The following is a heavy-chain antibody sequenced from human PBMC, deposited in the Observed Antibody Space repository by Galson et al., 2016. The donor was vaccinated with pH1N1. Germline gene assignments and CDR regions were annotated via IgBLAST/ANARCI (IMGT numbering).Heavy chain of an antibody. CDR1: GGTFSSYA. CDR3: ARKTLSNQDRNFFEYGLDV. CDR2: IIPMFDTT. Sequence: QSGAEVKKPGSSVKVSCKASGGTFSSYAISWVRQAPGQGLEWMGGIIPMFDTTNYAQKFQGRVTITADESTSTAYMELSSLRSEDTAMYYCARKTLSNQDRNFFEYGLDVWGQGTTVTVSS. J-gene: IGHJ6*02. V-gene: IGHV1-69*01. D-gene: IGHD2-2*01.